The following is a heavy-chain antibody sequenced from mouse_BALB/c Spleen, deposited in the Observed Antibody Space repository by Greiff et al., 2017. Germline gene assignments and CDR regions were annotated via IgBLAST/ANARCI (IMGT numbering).Heavy chain of an antibody. Sequence: EVQLQESGPSLVKPSQTLSLTCSVTGDSITSGYWNWIRKFPGNKLEYMGYISYSGSTYYNPSLKSRISITRDTSKNQYYLQLNSVTTEDTATYYCARGDGSSLYYFDYWGQGTTLTVSS. J-gene: IGHJ2*01. D-gene: IGHD1-1*01. V-gene: IGHV3-8*02. CDR1: GDSITSGY. CDR2: ISYSGST. CDR3: ARGDGSSLYYFDY.